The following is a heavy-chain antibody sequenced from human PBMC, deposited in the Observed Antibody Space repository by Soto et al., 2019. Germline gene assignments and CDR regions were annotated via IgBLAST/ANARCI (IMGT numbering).Heavy chain of an antibody. CDR3: AKDRGDNAGYPAFDI. J-gene: IGHJ3*02. CDR1: GFTLSSYD. V-gene: IGHV3-23*01. D-gene: IGHD3-9*01. CDR2: IRGSGGAT. Sequence: EVQLLESGGGLVQPGGSLRLSCAASGFTLSSYDMGWVRQAPWRGLEWISLIRGSGGATFHADSVEGRLTISRDISKNTLYLQMNSLRAEDSAVYYCAKDRGDNAGYPAFDIWGQGTMVTVSS.